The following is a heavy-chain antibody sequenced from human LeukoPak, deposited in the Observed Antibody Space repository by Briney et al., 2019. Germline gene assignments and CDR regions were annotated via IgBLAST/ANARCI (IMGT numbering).Heavy chain of an antibody. J-gene: IGHJ3*02. CDR3: ARGGYCSSSICYSLNAFDI. CDR2: IYSGGST. CDR1: GFTVSSNY. Sequence: PGGSLRLSCAASGFTVSSNYMSWVRQAPGKGLEWVSVIYSGGSTYYADSVKGRFTISRDNAKNSLYLQMNSLRAEDTAVYYCARGGYCSSSICYSLNAFDIWGQGTMFTVSS. V-gene: IGHV3-66*01. D-gene: IGHD2-2*01.